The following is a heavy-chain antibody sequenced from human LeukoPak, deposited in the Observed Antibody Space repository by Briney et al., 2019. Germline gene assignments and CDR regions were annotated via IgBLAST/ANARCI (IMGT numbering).Heavy chain of an antibody. D-gene: IGHD5-18*01. CDR1: GGSISSGGYS. Sequence: SQTLSLTCAVSGGSISSGGYSWSWIRQPPGKGLEWIGYIYHSGSTYYNPSLKSRVTISVDRSKNQFSLKLSSVTAADTAVYFCARDPDTAMAQSDYWGQGTLVTVSS. CDR2: IYHSGST. J-gene: IGHJ4*02. CDR3: ARDPDTAMAQSDY. V-gene: IGHV4-30-2*01.